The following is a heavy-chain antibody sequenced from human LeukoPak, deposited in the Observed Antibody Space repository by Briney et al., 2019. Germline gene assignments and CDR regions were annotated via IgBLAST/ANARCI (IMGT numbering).Heavy chain of an antibody. CDR1: GYTFTSYD. CDR3: ARGVFCSSTSCYYMDV. Sequence: ASVKVSCKASGYTFTSYDINWVRQATGQGLEWMGWMNPNSGNTGYAQKFQGRVTITRNTSISTAYMELSSLRSEDTAVYYCARGVFCSSTSCYYMDVWGKGTTVTVSS. CDR2: MNPNSGNT. J-gene: IGHJ6*03. V-gene: IGHV1-8*03. D-gene: IGHD2-2*01.